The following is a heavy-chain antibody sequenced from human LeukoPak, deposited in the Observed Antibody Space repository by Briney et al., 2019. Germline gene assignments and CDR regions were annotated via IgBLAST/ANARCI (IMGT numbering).Heavy chain of an antibody. D-gene: IGHD5-18*01. J-gene: IGHJ4*02. CDR2: IDPSDSYT. CDR1: GYSFTNYS. V-gene: IGHV5-10-1*01. CDR3: ARPGGYSYGYADFDC. Sequence: GESLRISCKGSGYSFTNYSINWVRQMPGKGLEWMGRIDPSDSYTNYSPSFQGHVTVSVDKSISTAYLQWSSLKASDTAMYYCARPGGYSYGYADFDCWGQGTLVTVSS.